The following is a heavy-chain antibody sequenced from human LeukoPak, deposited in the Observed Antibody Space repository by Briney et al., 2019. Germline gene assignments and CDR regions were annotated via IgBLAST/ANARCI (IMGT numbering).Heavy chain of an antibody. D-gene: IGHD3-9*01. V-gene: IGHV1-18*01. CDR3: ARQNNPLLRYFDWLLKGDAFDI. CDR1: GYTFTSYG. CDR2: ISAYNGNT. Sequence: GASVKVSCKASGYTFTSYGISWVRQAPGQGLEWMGWISAYNGNTNYAQKLQGRVTMTTDTSTSTAYMELRSLRSDDTAVYYCARQNNPLLRYFDWLLKGDAFDIWGQGTMVTVSS. J-gene: IGHJ3*02.